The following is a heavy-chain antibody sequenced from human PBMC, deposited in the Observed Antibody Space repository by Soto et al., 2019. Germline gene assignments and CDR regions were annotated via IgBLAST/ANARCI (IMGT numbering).Heavy chain of an antibody. V-gene: IGHV4-34*01. Sequence: SDTVSLTCAVYGGSFSGYYWIWIREPPGKGLEWIGEINHSGSTNYNPSHKSRVTISVDTSKNQFSLKLSSVTAADTAVYYCARPGTIFGVVKYYYYYYGIDVWGQGPTVTVSS. J-gene: IGHJ6*02. CDR1: GGSFSGYY. D-gene: IGHD3-3*02. CDR2: INHSGST. CDR3: ARPGTIFGVVKYYYYYYGIDV.